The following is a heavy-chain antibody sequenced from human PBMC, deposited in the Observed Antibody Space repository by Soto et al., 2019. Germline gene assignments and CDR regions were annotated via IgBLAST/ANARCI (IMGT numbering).Heavy chain of an antibody. CDR2: ITGSTGTT. Sequence: GGSLRLSCAASGFTFINFAMSWVRHAPGKGLEWVSEITGSTGTTYYADSVRGRFIISRDNSQNTLHLQMNSLRPEDTAVYYCAKDTSSSPYYMDVWGKGTTVTVSS. CDR1: GFTFINFA. CDR3: AKDTSSSPYYMDV. V-gene: IGHV3-23*01. J-gene: IGHJ6*03. D-gene: IGHD2-2*01.